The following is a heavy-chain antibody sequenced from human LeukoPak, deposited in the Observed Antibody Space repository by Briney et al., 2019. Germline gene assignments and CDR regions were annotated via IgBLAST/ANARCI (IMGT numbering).Heavy chain of an antibody. CDR3: ARREYSGSYLRLRYYYGMDV. CDR2: INPNSGGT. V-gene: IGHV1-2*02. Sequence: ASVKVSCKASGYTFTGYYMHWVRQAPGQGLEWMGWINPNSGGTNYAQKFQGRVTMTRDTSISTAYMELSRLRSDDTAVYYCARREYSGSYLRLRYYYGMDVWGQGTTVTVSS. CDR1: GYTFTGYY. J-gene: IGHJ6*02. D-gene: IGHD1-26*01.